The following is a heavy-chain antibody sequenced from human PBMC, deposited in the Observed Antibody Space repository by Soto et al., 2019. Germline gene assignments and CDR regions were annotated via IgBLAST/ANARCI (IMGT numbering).Heavy chain of an antibody. CDR3: ARGRGYSYGVFDY. CDR2: IIPIFGTA. Sequence: EASVKVSCKASGGTFSSYAISWVRQAPGQGLEWMGGIIPIFGTANYAQKFQGRVTITADESTSTAYMELSSLRSEDTAVYYCARGRGYSYGVFDYWGQGTLVTVSS. CDR1: GGTFSSYA. V-gene: IGHV1-69*13. D-gene: IGHD5-18*01. J-gene: IGHJ4*02.